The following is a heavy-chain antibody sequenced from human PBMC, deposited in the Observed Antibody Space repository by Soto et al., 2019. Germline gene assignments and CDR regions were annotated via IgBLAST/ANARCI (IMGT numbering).Heavy chain of an antibody. CDR2: VYYRGRS. CDR1: GGSVTNSSYY. J-gene: IGHJ4*02. CDR3: ARQGDIYRYGLDY. Sequence: SETLSLTCTVSGGSVTNSSYYWGWIRQSPGKGLEWIGSVYYRGRSYSKSSVKSRVTISVDTSKNRFSLSLNSVTASDTAVYYCARQGDIYRYGLDYWGQGALVTVSS. V-gene: IGHV4-39*01. D-gene: IGHD5-18*01.